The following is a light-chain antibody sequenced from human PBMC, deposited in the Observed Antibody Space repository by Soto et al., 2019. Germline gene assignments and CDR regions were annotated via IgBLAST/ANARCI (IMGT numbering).Light chain of an antibody. J-gene: IGKJ1*01. CDR1: QNINYN. CDR2: GAS. V-gene: IGKV3-15*01. Sequence: EIVMTQSPATLSVSPGERATLSCRASQNINYNLAWYQQKPGQAPRLLIYGASTRATGIPARFSGSGSGTEFTLTISSLQSEDFAVYYCQQYNNWPPIKTFGQGTKVEIK. CDR3: QQYNNWPPIKT.